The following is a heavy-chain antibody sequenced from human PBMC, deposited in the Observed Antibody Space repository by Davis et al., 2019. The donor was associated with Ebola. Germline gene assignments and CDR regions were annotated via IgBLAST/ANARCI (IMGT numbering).Heavy chain of an antibody. CDR3: ATAATMVY. V-gene: IGHV3-48*02. Sequence: GGSLRLSCVPSALSFSSYGMTCVSQAPGKGLEWLGYISSNSGTTYYADSVRGRFILPRDNDKNSVLLQMDRMTHYDAGVYYCATAATMVYWGQGVLVTVSS. D-gene: IGHD4/OR15-4a*01. CDR2: ISSNSGTT. J-gene: IGHJ4*02. CDR1: ALSFSSYG.